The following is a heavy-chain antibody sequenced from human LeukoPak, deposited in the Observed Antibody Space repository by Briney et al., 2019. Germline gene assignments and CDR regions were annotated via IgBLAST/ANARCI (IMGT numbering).Heavy chain of an antibody. J-gene: IGHJ6*02. Sequence: GGSLSLSCAASGFTLCSFAMLWLRRAPGKGLVGVAVISYGGSNKYYADSVKGRFTISRDNSKNTLYLQMNSLRAEDTAVYYCERGPNYDIFNFLNYYNNYGKDVWGQGTTVTGSS. D-gene: IGHD3-9*01. CDR2: ISYGGSNK. CDR1: GFTLCSFA. V-gene: IGHV3-30-3*01. CDR3: ERGPNYDIFNFLNYYNNYGKDV.